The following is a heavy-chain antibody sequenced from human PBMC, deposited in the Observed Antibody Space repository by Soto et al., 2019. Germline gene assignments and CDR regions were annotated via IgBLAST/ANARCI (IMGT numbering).Heavy chain of an antibody. V-gene: IGHV4-59*01. CDR2: IYYSGST. D-gene: IGHD2-2*01. J-gene: IGHJ6*03. Sequence: SETLSLTCTVSGGSISSYYWSWIRQPPGKGLEWIGYIYYSGSTNYNPSLKSRVTISVDTSKNQFSLKLSSVTAADTAVYYCARSHCSSTSCYDYYYYMDVWGKGTTVTVSS. CDR3: ARSHCSSTSCYDYYYYMDV. CDR1: GGSISSYY.